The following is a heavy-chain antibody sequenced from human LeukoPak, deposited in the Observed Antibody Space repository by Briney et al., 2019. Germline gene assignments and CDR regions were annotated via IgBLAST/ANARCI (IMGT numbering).Heavy chain of an antibody. CDR3: AREENGDLWI. J-gene: IGHJ4*02. V-gene: IGHV4-30-4*01. D-gene: IGHD4-17*01. CDR1: GGSISSGDYY. CDR2: IYFSGNT. Sequence: PSGTLSLTCAVSGGSISSGDYYWSWIRQPPGKGLEWIGYIYFSGNTYYNPSLKSRVTISIDTSKNQFSLKLNSVTAADTAVYYCAREENGDLWIWGQGTLVTVSS.